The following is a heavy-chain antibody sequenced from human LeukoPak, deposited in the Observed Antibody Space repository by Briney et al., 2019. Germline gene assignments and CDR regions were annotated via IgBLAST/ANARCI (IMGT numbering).Heavy chain of an antibody. D-gene: IGHD3-22*01. V-gene: IGHV3-21*04. Sequence: GGSLRLSCAASGFTFSSYSMNWVRQAPGKGLEWVSSISSSSSYIYYADSVKGRFTISRDNAKNSLYLQMNSLRAEDTAVYYCAKGTITMIVVVITPLDYWGQGTLVTVSS. CDR3: AKGTITMIVVVITPLDY. CDR1: GFTFSSYS. J-gene: IGHJ4*02. CDR2: ISSSSSYI.